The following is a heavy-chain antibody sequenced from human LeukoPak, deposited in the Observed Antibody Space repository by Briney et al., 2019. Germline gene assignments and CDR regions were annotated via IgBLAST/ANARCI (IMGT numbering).Heavy chain of an antibody. CDR2: IYSGGTT. D-gene: IGHD3-10*01. Sequence: GGSLRLSCAASGFTFTNAWMSWVRQAPGKGLEWVSVIYSGGTTYYADSVKGRFTISRDNSKNTLYLQMNSLRAEDTAVYYCAKAGYGSGSGKFDYWGQGTLVTVSS. V-gene: IGHV3-53*01. CDR3: AKAGYGSGSGKFDY. J-gene: IGHJ4*02. CDR1: GFTFTNAW.